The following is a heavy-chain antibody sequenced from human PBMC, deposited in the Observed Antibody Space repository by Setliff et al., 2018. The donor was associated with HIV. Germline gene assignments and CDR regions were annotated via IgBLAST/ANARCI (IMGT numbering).Heavy chain of an antibody. D-gene: IGHD6-19*01. V-gene: IGHV4-38-2*01. Sequence: SETLSLTCAVSGYSISSGYYWGWIRQPPGKGLEWIGSIYHSGSTNYKSSLKSRVTISMDTSKNQFSLKLTSVTAADTAVYFCARRQWLAANFDSWGQGTLVTVSS. CDR2: IYHSGST. CDR3: ARRQWLAANFDS. J-gene: IGHJ5*01. CDR1: GYSISSGYY.